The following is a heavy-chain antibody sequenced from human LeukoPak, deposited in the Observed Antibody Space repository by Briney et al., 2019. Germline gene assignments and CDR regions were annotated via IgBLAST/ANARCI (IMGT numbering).Heavy chain of an antibody. CDR1: GFTFSSYG. D-gene: IGHD1-26*01. J-gene: IGHJ4*02. CDR3: AKDYSGSYSSFDY. CDR2: IRYDGSNK. Sequence: GGSLRLSCAASGFTFSSYGMHWVRQAPGKGLEWVAFIRYDGSNKYYADSVKGRFTISRDNSKNTLYLQMSSLRAEDTAVYYCAKDYSGSYSSFDYWGQGTLVTVSS. V-gene: IGHV3-30*02.